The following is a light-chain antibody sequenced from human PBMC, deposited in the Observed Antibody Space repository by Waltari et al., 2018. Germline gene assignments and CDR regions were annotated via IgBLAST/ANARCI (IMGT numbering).Light chain of an antibody. V-gene: IGLV2-23*02. J-gene: IGLJ2*01. CDR3: CSYAGFTTYAV. CDR1: SSDIGGYNY. CDR2: DVT. Sequence: QSALTQPASVSGSPGQSITISCTGTSSDIGGYNYVSWYKQYSGKAPKLIIYDVTRRSSGVSNRFTASKFGNTASLTISGLQAEDEADYYCCSYAGFTTYAVFGGGTKLTVL.